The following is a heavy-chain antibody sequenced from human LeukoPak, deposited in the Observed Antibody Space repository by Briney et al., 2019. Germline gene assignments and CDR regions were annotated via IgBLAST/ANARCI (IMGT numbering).Heavy chain of an antibody. Sequence: PSETLSLTCTVSGGSISSSSYYWRWIRQPPGKGLEWIGYIYYSGSTNYNPSLKSRVTISVDTSKNPFSLKLSSVTAADTAVYYCARTPRGAMADNWDWYFDLWGRGTLVTVSS. V-gene: IGHV4-61*01. CDR2: IYYSGST. D-gene: IGHD3-10*01. CDR1: GGSISSSSYY. CDR3: ARTPRGAMADNWDWYFDL. J-gene: IGHJ2*01.